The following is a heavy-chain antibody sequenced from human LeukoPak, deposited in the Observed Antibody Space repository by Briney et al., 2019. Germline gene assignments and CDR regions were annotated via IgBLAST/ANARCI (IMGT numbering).Heavy chain of an antibody. V-gene: IGHV3-66*01. D-gene: IGHD5-18*01. Sequence: GGSLRLSCAASGFTVSNNYMRWVRQAPGKGLEWVSLIYSGGSTYYADSVKGRFTISRDNAKNSLYLQMNSLRAEDTAVYYCARAITNYGYIFDYWGQGTLVTVSS. CDR1: GFTVSNNY. CDR2: IYSGGST. CDR3: ARAITNYGYIFDY. J-gene: IGHJ4*02.